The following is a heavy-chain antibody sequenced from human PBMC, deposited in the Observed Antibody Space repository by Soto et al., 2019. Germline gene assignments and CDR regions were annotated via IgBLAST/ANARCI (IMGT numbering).Heavy chain of an antibody. CDR1: GFTFSSYG. Sequence: GGSLRLSCAASGFTFSSYGMHWVRQAPGKGLEWVAVIWYDGSNKYYADSVEGRFTISRDNSKNTLYLQMNSLRAEDTAVYYCARDRLWYYDFWSGVGDAFDIWGQGTMVTV. J-gene: IGHJ3*02. CDR3: ARDRLWYYDFWSGVGDAFDI. V-gene: IGHV3-33*01. CDR2: IWYDGSNK. D-gene: IGHD3-3*01.